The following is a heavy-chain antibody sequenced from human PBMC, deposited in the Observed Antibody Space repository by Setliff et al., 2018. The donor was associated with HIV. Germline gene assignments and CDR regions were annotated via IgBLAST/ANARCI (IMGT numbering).Heavy chain of an antibody. V-gene: IGHV4-30-2*01. CDR2: IFHSGST. CDR1: GDSISSGSHY. CDR3: ARIPQLLDYAMDV. D-gene: IGHD2-2*01. Sequence: PSETLSLTCTVSGDSISSGSHYWSWIRQPAGKGLEWIGYIFHSGSTYYNPSLKSRVTISVDRSKNQFSLNVTSVTAADTAVYYCARIPQLLDYAMDVWGQGTTVTVSS. J-gene: IGHJ6*02.